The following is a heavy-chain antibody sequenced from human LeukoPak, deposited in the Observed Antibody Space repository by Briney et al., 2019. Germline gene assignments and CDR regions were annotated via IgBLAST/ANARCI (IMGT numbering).Heavy chain of an antibody. CDR3: AKVSSYYDSSGYYFNFDY. CDR1: GFTFSTYA. D-gene: IGHD3-22*01. J-gene: IGHJ4*02. Sequence: GGSLRLSCAASGFTFSTYAMSWVRQPPAKGLEWVSAISGGGGSTNYADSVKGRFTISRDNSKNTLYLQMNSLRAEDTAVYYCAKVSSYYDSSGYYFNFDYWGQGTLVSVSS. V-gene: IGHV3-23*01. CDR2: ISGGGGST.